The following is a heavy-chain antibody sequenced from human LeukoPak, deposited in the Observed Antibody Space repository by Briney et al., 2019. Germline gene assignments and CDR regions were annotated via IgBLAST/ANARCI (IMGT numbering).Heavy chain of an antibody. CDR1: GFTFSSYA. J-gene: IGHJ4*02. CDR2: ISYDGSNQ. CDR3: ARDLTSAGTMDY. D-gene: IGHD6-19*01. Sequence: GRSLRLSCAASGFTFSSYAMHWVRQAPGKGLEWVAVISYDGSNQFYADSVKGRFTISRDNSKNTLNLQMISLRAEDTAVYNCARDLTSAGTMDYWGQGTLVTVSS. V-gene: IGHV3-30-3*01.